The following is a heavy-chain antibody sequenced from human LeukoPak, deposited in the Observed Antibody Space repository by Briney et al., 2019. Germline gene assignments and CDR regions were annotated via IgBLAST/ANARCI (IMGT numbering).Heavy chain of an antibody. J-gene: IGHJ6*03. CDR2: IITYNGNT. V-gene: IGHV1-18*01. CDR1: GYTFTSYG. CDR3: ARGPIIDIVVIPAAADYYHMDV. Sequence: GASVKVSCKASGYTFTSYGISWVRQAPGQGLEWMGYIITYNGNTRYAQKLQGRVTMTTDSSTSTAYMELRSLRSDDTAVYYCARGPIIDIVVIPAAADYYHMDVWGKGTTVTVSS. D-gene: IGHD2-2*01.